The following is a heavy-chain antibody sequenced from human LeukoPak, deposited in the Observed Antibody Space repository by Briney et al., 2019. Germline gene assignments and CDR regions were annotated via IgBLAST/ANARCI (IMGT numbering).Heavy chain of an antibody. CDR1: GYSFNSQG. CDR3: AREILRFDI. Sequence: VASVKVSCKASGYSFNSQGMNWLRQAPGQGLEWMGWINTDSGNPNYAQGFTGRFVFSLDSSVSTAYLQISNLMPEDTAKYYCAREILRFDIWGQGTMVIVSS. J-gene: IGHJ3*02. CDR2: INTDSGNP. V-gene: IGHV7-4-1*02.